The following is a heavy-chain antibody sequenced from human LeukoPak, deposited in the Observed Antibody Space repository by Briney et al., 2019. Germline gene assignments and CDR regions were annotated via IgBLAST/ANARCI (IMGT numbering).Heavy chain of an antibody. CDR3: AKDFLLLWFGKYNYFDY. CDR1: GFTFSSYA. J-gene: IGHJ4*02. D-gene: IGHD3-10*01. V-gene: IGHV3-23*01. CDR2: ISGSGGST. Sequence: GGSLRLSCAASGFTFSSYAMSWVRQAPGKGLEWVSAISGSGGSTYYADSVKGRFTISRDNSKNTLYLQMNSLRAEDTAVYYCAKDFLLLWFGKYNYFDYWGQGTLVTVSS.